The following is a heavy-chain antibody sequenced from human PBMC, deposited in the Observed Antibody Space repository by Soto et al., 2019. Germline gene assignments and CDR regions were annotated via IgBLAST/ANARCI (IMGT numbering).Heavy chain of an antibody. CDR3: ARHPVNPRLRDSSWSSALYYFDY. CDR1: GGSISSSGYY. J-gene: IGHJ4*02. CDR2: IYYSGST. Sequence: QLQLQESGPGLVKPSETLSLTCTVSGGSISSSGYYWGWIRQPPGKGLEWIGSIYYSGSTYYNPSLKSRVTISVDTSKNQFSLKLSSVTAADTAVYYCARHPVNPRLRDSSWSSALYYFDYWGQGTLVTVSS. V-gene: IGHV4-39*01. D-gene: IGHD6-13*01.